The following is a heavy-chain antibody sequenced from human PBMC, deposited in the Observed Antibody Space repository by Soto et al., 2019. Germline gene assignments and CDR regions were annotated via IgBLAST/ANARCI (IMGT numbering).Heavy chain of an antibody. D-gene: IGHD5-12*01. CDR1: GFTFGSNW. V-gene: IGHV3-7*03. CDR3: ASLEWESTGYDDY. CDR2: IKRDGSEK. Sequence: ESGGGLVQPGGSLRLSCVASGFTFGSNWMSWVRQAPGKGLEWVANIKRDGSEKYYVDSVKGRFTISRDNAKNTLYLQMNSLRADDTAVYYCASLEWESTGYDDYWGQGTLVTVSS. J-gene: IGHJ4*02.